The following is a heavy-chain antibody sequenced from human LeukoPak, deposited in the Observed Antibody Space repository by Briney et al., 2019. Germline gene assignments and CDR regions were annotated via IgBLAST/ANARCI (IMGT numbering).Heavy chain of an antibody. CDR1: GFTFSSYA. D-gene: IGHD1-26*01. Sequence: GGSLRLSCAASGFTFSSYAMSWVRQAPGKGLEWVSFISSSSTYIYYADSLKGRFTISRDNAKNSLYLQMNSLRAEDTAVYYCARDGVAELMSALDYWGQGILVTVSS. V-gene: IGHV3-21*06. CDR3: ARDGVAELMSALDY. CDR2: ISSSSTYI. J-gene: IGHJ4*02.